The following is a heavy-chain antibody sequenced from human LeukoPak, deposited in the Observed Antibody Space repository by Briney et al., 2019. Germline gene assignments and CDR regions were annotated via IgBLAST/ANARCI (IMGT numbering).Heavy chain of an antibody. D-gene: IGHD4-17*01. V-gene: IGHV4-59*08. CDR2: IYYSGST. J-gene: IGHJ4*02. CDR3: ARRGYGLHFDY. CDR1: GGSISSYC. Sequence: SETLSLTCTVSGGSISSYCWSWIRQPPGKGLEWIGYIYYSGSTNYNPSLKSRVTISVDTSKNQFSLKLSSVTAADTAVYYCARRGYGLHFDYWGQGTLVTVSS.